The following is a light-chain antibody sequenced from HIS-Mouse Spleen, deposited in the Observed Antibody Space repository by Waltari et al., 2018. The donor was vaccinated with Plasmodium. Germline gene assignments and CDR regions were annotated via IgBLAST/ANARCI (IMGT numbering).Light chain of an antibody. Sequence: QSALTPPRSVSGSPGQSVTISCTGTSSDVGGYNYVSWYQQHPGKAPKLMIYDVSKRPSGVPDRFSGSKSGNTASRTISGLQAEDEADYYCCSYAGSYTYVFGTGTKVTVL. CDR2: DVS. J-gene: IGLJ1*01. CDR3: CSYAGSYTYV. V-gene: IGLV2-11*01. CDR1: SSDVGGYNY.